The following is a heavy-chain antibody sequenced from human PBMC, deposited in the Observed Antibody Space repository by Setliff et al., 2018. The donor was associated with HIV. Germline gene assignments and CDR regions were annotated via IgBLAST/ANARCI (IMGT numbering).Heavy chain of an antibody. Sequence: GASVKVSCKASGGTLNSETLSWVRQAPGKGLEWMGGIVPVFGRTNYAQKFQGRVTITADESTSTVYMELSGLRSDDTAVYYCATLIHIPQPLDYWGQGTLVTVS. CDR3: ATLIHIPQPLDY. V-gene: IGHV1-69*13. CDR2: IVPVFGRT. J-gene: IGHJ4*02. CDR1: GGTLNSET.